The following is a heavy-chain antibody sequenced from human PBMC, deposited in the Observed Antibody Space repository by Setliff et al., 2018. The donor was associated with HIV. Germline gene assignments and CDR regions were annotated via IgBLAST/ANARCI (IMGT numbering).Heavy chain of an antibody. CDR2: ILSTGERT. CDR1: GFTFSNYA. CDR3: AKELAASGLGYFDS. J-gene: IGHJ4*02. V-gene: IGHV3-23*01. D-gene: IGHD3-22*01. Sequence: GGSLRLSCAASGFTFSNYAMSGVRQAPGEGLEWVSAILSTGERTFYADSVKGRFTISRDNSKNTVYLQMNSLRAEDTAEYYCAKELAASGLGYFDSWGRGILVTSPQ.